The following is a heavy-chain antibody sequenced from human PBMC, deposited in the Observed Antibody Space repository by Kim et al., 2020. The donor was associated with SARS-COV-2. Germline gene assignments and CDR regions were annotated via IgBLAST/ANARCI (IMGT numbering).Heavy chain of an antibody. CDR1: GGSFSGYY. V-gene: IGHV4-34*01. D-gene: IGHD6-13*01. CDR2: INHSGST. J-gene: IGHJ6*02. Sequence: SETLSLTCAVYGGSFSGYYWSWIRQPPGKGLEWIGEINHSGSTNYNPSLKSRVTISVDTSKNQFSLKLSSVTAADTAVYYCARWGFGSSWYPRSYYYYYGMDVCGQGTTVTVSS. CDR3: ARWGFGSSWYPRSYYYYYGMDV.